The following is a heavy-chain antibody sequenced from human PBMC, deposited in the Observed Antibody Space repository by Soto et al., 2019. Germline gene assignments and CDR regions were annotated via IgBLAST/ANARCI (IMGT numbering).Heavy chain of an antibody. CDR1: GGSISGYY. V-gene: IGHV4-59*01. CDR3: ARVVAGAYYYYYGRDV. J-gene: IGHJ6*02. CDR2: SYDSGST. Sequence: QVQLQESGPGLVKPSETLSLTCTVSGGSISGYYWSWIRQPPGEGLEWIGYSYDSGSTNYNPSLKCRVTILXXTXTXXFGGSRGSTAAADTTVYYCARVVAGAYYYYYGRDVWGQGTTVTVSS. D-gene: IGHD2-15*01.